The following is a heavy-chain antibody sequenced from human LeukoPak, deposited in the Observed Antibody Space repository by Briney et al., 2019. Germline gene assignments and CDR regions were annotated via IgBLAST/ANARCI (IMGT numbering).Heavy chain of an antibody. CDR2: ISYDGSNK. CDR3: ARGYYDSSGYSADSFHI. J-gene: IGHJ3*02. D-gene: IGHD3-22*01. V-gene: IGHV3-30-3*01. Sequence: GGSLRLSCAASGFTFSSYAMHWVRQAPGKGLEWVAVISYDGSNKYYADSVKGRFTISRDNSKNTLYLQMNSLRAEDTAVYYCARGYYDSSGYSADSFHIWGQGTMVTVSS. CDR1: GFTFSSYA.